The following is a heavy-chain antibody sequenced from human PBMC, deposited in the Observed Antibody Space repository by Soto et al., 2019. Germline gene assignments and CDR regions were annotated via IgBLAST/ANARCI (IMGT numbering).Heavy chain of an antibody. Sequence: QVQLQEWGAGLLKPSETLSLTCDIYDASFSGYYWSWIRQPPGKGLEWIGEINHSGGTNSNASLKSRVTLSLGTSKHQFSLKLTYVTAADTAVYFCARGSFETSPFDYWGQGTLVTVSS. J-gene: IGHJ4*02. CDR1: DASFSGYY. V-gene: IGHV4-34*01. CDR2: INHSGGT. CDR3: ARGSFETSPFDY.